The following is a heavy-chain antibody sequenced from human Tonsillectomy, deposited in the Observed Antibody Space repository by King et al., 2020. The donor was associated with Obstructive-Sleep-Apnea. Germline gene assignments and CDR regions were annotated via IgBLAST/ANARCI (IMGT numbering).Heavy chain of an antibody. V-gene: IGHV4-38-2*02. CDR2: IYHSGST. D-gene: IGHD3-16*01. J-gene: IGHJ5*02. CDR3: ARPYVGGWFDP. Sequence: QMQLQESGPGLMKPSETLSLTCTVSGYSISSGYYWGWIRQPPGKGLEWIGSIYHSGSTYYNPSLKSRVTISVDTSKNQFSLKLSSVTAADTAVYYCARPYVGGWFDPWGQGTLVTVSS. CDR1: GYSISSGYY.